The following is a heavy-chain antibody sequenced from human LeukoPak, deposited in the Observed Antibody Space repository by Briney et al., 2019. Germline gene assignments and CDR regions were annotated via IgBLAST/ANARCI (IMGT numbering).Heavy chain of an antibody. CDR1: GGSISSYY. V-gene: IGHV4-59*01. D-gene: IGHD3-10*01. J-gene: IGHJ4*02. CDR2: IYYSGST. CDR3: ARGSLWFGER. Sequence: SETLSLTCTVSGGSISSYYWSWIRQPPGKGLEWIGYIYYSGSTNYNPSLKSRVTISVDTSRNQFSLKLSSVTAADTAVYYCARGSLWFGERWGQGTLVTVSS.